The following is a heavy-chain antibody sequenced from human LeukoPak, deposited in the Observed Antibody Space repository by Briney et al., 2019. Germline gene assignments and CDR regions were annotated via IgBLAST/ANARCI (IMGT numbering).Heavy chain of an antibody. Sequence: GGSLRLSCAASGFTFSSYAMSWVRQAPGKGLEWVSVISGSGGNTYYADSVKGRFTISRDNSKNTLYLQMNSLRAEDTAVYYCAKSIAVDPRYFDYWGQGTLVTVSS. CDR2: ISGSGGNT. J-gene: IGHJ4*02. V-gene: IGHV3-23*01. CDR1: GFTFSSYA. D-gene: IGHD6-19*01. CDR3: AKSIAVDPRYFDY.